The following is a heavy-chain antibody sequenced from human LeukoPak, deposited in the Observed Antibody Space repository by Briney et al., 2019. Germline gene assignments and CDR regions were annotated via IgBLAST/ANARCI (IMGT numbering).Heavy chain of an antibody. V-gene: IGHV3-30*03. CDR3: ARVGATPSGAFDI. J-gene: IGHJ3*02. CDR2: ISCDGSNK. D-gene: IGHD1-26*01. Sequence: GRSLRLSCAASGFTFSSYGMHWVRQAPGKGLEWVAVISCDGSNKYYADSVKGRFTISRDNSKNTLYLQMNSLRAEDTAVYYCARVGATPSGAFDIWGQGTMVTVSS. CDR1: GFTFSSYG.